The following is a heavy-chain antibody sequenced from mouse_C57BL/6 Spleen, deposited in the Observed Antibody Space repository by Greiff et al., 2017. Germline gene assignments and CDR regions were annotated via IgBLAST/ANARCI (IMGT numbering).Heavy chain of an antibody. CDR3: AGYSNYGYWYFDV. J-gene: IGHJ1*03. V-gene: IGHV1-82*01. D-gene: IGHD2-5*01. CDR1: GYAFSSSW. Sequence: LMEPGASVKISCKASGYAFSSSWMNWVKQRPGKGLEWIGRIYPGDGDTNYNGKFKGKATLTADKSSSTAYMQLSSLTSEDSAVYFCAGYSNYGYWYFDVWGTGTTVTVSS. CDR2: IYPGDGDT.